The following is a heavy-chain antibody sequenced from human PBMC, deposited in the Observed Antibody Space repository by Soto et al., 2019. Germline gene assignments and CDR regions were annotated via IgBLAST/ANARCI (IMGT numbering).Heavy chain of an antibody. CDR3: AGSYYYYRDV. CDR1: GGSFSGYY. V-gene: IGHV4-34*01. CDR2: INHSGST. J-gene: IGHJ6*03. Sequence: QVQLQQWGAGLLKPSETLSLTCAVYGGSFSGYYWSWIRQPPGKGLEWIGEINHSGSTNYNPSLKSRVTISVDTSKNQFSLKLSSVTAADTAVYYCAGSYYYYRDVWGKGTTVTVSS.